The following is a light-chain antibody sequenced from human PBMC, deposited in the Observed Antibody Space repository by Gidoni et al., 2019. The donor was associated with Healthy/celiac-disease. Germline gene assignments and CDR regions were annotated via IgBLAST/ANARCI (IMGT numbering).Light chain of an antibody. Sequence: ERRQTASVSVAPGQTARITCSGDALPKQYAYWYQQKPGQAPVLVIYKDSERPSGIPERFSGSSSGTTVTLTISGVPAVDSADYYCQSADSSGTYVFGTGTKVTVL. V-gene: IGLV3-25*01. J-gene: IGLJ1*01. CDR2: KDS. CDR3: QSADSSGTYV. CDR1: ALPKQY.